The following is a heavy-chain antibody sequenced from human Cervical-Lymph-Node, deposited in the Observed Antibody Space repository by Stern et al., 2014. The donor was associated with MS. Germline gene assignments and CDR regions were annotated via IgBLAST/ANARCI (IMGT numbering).Heavy chain of an antibody. CDR3: ARRTRGAWRDRCDDECFDY. CDR1: GYSFTTYG. CDR2: ISAYNGKT. J-gene: IGHJ4*02. V-gene: IGHV1-18*01. D-gene: IGHD3-3*01. Sequence: QVQLVQSGAEVKRPGASVRVSCKTSGYSFTTYGISWVRQAPGQGLEWVGWISAYNGKTDYAQKFQGRVTMTTDTSTSTAYMELRSLRSDDTAVYYCARRTRGAWRDRCDDECFDYWGQGTQVIVSS.